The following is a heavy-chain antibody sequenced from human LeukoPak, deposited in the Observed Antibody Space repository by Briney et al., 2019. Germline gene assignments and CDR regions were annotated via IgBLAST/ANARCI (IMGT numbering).Heavy chain of an antibody. J-gene: IGHJ6*02. CDR2: IRYDGSNK. D-gene: IGHD6-13*01. V-gene: IGHV3-30*02. CDR3: ARDSGYSYGMDV. Sequence: PGGSLRLSCAASGFTFSNYGMHWVRQAPGKGLEWVTFIRYDGSNKYYADSVKGRFTISRDNSKNTLYLQMNSLRVEDTAVYYCARDSGYSYGMDVWGQGTTVTVSS. CDR1: GFTFSNYG.